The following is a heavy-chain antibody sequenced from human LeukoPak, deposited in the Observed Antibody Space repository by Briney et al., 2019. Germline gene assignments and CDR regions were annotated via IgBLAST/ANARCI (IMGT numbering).Heavy chain of an antibody. J-gene: IGHJ3*02. D-gene: IGHD3-3*01. CDR1: RFTFSSYA. CDR3: AKDEAVFGVVVIEFDAFDI. V-gene: IGHV3-23*01. Sequence: GGSLRLSCAASRFTFSSYAMNWVRQAPGKGLEWVSAISGSGGSTYYADSVKGRFTISRDNSKNTLSLQMDSLRAEDTAVYYCAKDEAVFGVVVIEFDAFDIWGQGTMVTVSS. CDR2: ISGSGGST.